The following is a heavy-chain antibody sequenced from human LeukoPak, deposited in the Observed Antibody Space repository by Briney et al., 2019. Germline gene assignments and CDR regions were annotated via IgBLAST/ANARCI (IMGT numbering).Heavy chain of an antibody. D-gene: IGHD1-26*01. CDR2: NYYSGST. J-gene: IGHJ5*02. V-gene: IGHV4-59*01. Sequence: SETLSLTCTLSGGSISSYFWTWIRQPPGKGLEWIGYNYYSGSTSYNPSLKSRVTMSVDTSKNHFSLNLNSVTAADTAVYYCARGYLDWFDPWGKGTLVTVSS. CDR3: ARGYLDWFDP. CDR1: GGSISSYF.